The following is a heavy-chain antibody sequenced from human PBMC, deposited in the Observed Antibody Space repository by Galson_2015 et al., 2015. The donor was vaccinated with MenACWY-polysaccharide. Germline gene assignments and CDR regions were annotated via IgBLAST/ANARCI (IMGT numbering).Heavy chain of an antibody. CDR1: GYPFYSFG. CDR3: ARGPMYSGSYFAADY. Sequence: SVKVSCKASGYPFYSFGFSWVRQAPGQGLEWMGWISAYNGNTNYAQNLQGRVTMTTDTSTSTAYMELRSLRSDDTAVYYCARGPMYSGSYFAADYWGQGTLVTVSS. J-gene: IGHJ4*02. CDR2: ISAYNGNT. D-gene: IGHD1-26*01. V-gene: IGHV1-18*01.